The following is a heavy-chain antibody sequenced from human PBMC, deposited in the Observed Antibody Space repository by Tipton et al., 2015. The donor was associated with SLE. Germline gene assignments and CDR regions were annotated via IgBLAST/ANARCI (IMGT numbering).Heavy chain of an antibody. CDR3: ASSPKWELLPYFDY. CDR2: ISSSSSTI. CDR1: GFTFSSYA. Sequence: GSLRLSCSASGFTFSSYAMHWVRQAPGKGLEWVSYISSSSSTIYYADSVKGRFTISRDNAKNSLHLQMNSLRADDTAFYYCASSPKWELLPYFDYWGQGTLVTVSS. D-gene: IGHD1-26*01. J-gene: IGHJ4*02. V-gene: IGHV3-48*01.